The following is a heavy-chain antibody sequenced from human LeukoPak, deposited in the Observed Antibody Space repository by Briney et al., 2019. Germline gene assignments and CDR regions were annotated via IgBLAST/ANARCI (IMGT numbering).Heavy chain of an antibody. V-gene: IGHV3-48*03. J-gene: IGHJ6*02. CDR1: GFTFNNYE. CDR2: ISTSGSTI. Sequence: PGGSLRLSCAASGFTFNNYEMNWVRQAPGKGLEGVSYISTSGSTIYYAHSVKGRFTISRDNAKNSLYLQMNSLRAENTAVYYCASYCTNGVCDHYYYYGMDVWGQGTTVTVSS. CDR3: ASYCTNGVCDHYYYYGMDV. D-gene: IGHD2-8*01.